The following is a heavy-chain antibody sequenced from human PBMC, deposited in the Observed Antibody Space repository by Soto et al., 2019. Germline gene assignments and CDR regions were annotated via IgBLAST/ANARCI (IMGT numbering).Heavy chain of an antibody. V-gene: IGHV3-48*02. J-gene: IGHJ4*02. CDR3: ARDKYCSSTSCLKFDY. Sequence: GGSLRLSCAASGFTFSSYSMNWVRQAPGKGLEWVSYISSSSSTIYYADSVKGRFTISRDNAKNSLYLQMNSLRDEDTAVYYCARDKYCSSTSCLKFDYWGQGTLVTVSS. D-gene: IGHD2-2*01. CDR2: ISSSSSTI. CDR1: GFTFSSYS.